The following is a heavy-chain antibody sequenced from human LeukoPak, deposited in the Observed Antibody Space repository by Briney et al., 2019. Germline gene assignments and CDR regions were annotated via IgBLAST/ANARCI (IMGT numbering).Heavy chain of an antibody. CDR2: IKQDGSEK. V-gene: IGHV3-7*01. CDR1: GFTFSRYW. J-gene: IGHJ5*02. Sequence: PGGSLRLSCAASGFTFSRYWMSWVRQAPGKGQEWVANIKQDGSEKYYVDSVKGRFTISRDNAKNSLYLQMNSLRTEDTAVYYCATDLIHYYASGAKTWGQGTLVTVSS. CDR3: ATDLIHYYASGAKT. D-gene: IGHD3-10*01.